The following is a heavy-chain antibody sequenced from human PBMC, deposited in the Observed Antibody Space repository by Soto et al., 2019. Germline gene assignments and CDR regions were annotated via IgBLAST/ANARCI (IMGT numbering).Heavy chain of an antibody. CDR1: GYTFTSYG. D-gene: IGHD3-22*01. CDR2: ISAYNGNT. CDR3: ARDWSGIWITSYYDFAY. Sequence: VASVKVSCKASGYTFTSYGISLVRQAPGQGLEWMGWISAYNGNTNYAQKLQGRVTMTTDTSTSTAYMELRSLRSDDTAVYYCARDWSGIWITSYYDFAYWGQGTLVTVSS. J-gene: IGHJ4*02. V-gene: IGHV1-18*01.